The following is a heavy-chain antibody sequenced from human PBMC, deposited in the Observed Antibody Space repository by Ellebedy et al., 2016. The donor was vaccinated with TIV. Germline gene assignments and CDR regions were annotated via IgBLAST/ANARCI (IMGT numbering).Heavy chain of an antibody. D-gene: IGHD3-22*01. CDR3: ARGRGTGRYYDSSGYRAYHFDF. CDR1: GGSFSDYY. Sequence: SETLSLXXAVYGGSFSDYYWSWIRQPPGKGLEWIGEINHSGSTNYNPSLKSRVTISVDTSKNQFSLKLSSVTAADTAVYYCARGRGTGRYYDSSGYRAYHFDFWGQGTLVTVSS. CDR2: INHSGST. V-gene: IGHV4-34*01. J-gene: IGHJ4*02.